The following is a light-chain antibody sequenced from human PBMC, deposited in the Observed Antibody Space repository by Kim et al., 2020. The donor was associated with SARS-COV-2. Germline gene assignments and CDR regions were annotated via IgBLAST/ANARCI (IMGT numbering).Light chain of an antibody. V-gene: IGLV6-57*03. CDR1: SGSIASTY. Sequence: LTQPHSVSESPGKTVTISCTRSSGSIASTYVQWYQQRPGSAPTTVIYEDNQRPSGVPDRFSGSIDSSSNSVSLTISGLKTEDEADYFCQSYDDSNQVFGGGTQLTVL. CDR3: QSYDDSNQV. J-gene: IGLJ3*02. CDR2: EDN.